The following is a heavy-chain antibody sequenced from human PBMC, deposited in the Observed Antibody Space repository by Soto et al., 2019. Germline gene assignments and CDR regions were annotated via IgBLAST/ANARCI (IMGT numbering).Heavy chain of an antibody. J-gene: IGHJ5*02. CDR2: IYTSGST. CDR1: GGSISSYY. Sequence: PSETLSLTCTVSGGSISSYYWSWIRQPAGKGLEWIGRIYTSGSTNYNPSLKSRVTMSVDTSKNQFSLKLSSVTAADTAVYYCARDRDSSSWYNWFDPWGQGTLVTVS. CDR3: ARDRDSSSWYNWFDP. V-gene: IGHV4-4*07. D-gene: IGHD6-13*01.